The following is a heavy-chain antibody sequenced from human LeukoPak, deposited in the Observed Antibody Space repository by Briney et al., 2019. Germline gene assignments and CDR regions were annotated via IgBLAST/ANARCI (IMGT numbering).Heavy chain of an antibody. V-gene: IGHV1-69*05. CDR3: ARTPDFWSGYSYYYYYMDV. D-gene: IGHD3-3*01. CDR1: GGTFSSYA. Sequence: SVKVSCKASGGTFSSYAISWVRQAPGQGLEWMGGIIPIFGTANYAQKFQGRVTITTDESTSTAYMELSSLRSEDTAVYYCARTPDFWSGYSYYYYYMDVWGKGTTVTVSS. J-gene: IGHJ6*03. CDR2: IIPIFGTA.